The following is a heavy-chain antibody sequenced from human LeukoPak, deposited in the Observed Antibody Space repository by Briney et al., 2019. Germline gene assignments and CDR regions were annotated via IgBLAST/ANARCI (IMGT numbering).Heavy chain of an antibody. Sequence: QTGGSLRLSCAASGFTFSSYEMNWVRQAPGKGLEWVSYISSSGSTIYYADSVKGRFTISRDNAKNSLYLQMNSLRAEDTAVYYCARDQAAATKYYYYGMDVWGQGTTVTVSS. CDR2: ISSSGSTI. CDR3: ARDQAAATKYYYYGMDV. CDR1: GFTFSSYE. D-gene: IGHD6-13*01. J-gene: IGHJ6*02. V-gene: IGHV3-48*03.